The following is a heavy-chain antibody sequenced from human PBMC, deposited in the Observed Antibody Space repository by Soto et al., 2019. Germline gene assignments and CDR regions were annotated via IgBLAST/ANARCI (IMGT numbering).Heavy chain of an antibody. Sequence: QAHLMQSGAEVKKPGSSVKVSCKASGGTFSGYAISWVRQRPGRGLEWMGGIIPIFGITTYAEKLQGRITLAADESTGTAFMDLRSLISEDTAVYYCARDPRSITGTTSSEDFQFWGPGTLVSVSS. CDR1: GGTFSGYA. D-gene: IGHD1-20*01. V-gene: IGHV1-69*01. CDR3: ARDPRSITGTTSSEDFQF. CDR2: IIPIFGIT. J-gene: IGHJ1*01.